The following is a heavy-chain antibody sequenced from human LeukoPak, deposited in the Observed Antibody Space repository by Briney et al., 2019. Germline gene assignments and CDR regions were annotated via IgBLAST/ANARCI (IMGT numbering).Heavy chain of an antibody. J-gene: IGHJ3*02. CDR2: ISSSSSYI. D-gene: IGHD3-10*01. CDR3: AKMYYYGSGRNDTFDI. Sequence: GGSLRLSCAASGFTFSSYSMNWVRQAPGKGLEWVSSISSSSSYIYFADSVKGRFTISRDNSKNTLYLQMNSLRAEDTAVYYCAKMYYYGSGRNDTFDIWGQGTMVTVSS. CDR1: GFTFSSYS. V-gene: IGHV3-21*04.